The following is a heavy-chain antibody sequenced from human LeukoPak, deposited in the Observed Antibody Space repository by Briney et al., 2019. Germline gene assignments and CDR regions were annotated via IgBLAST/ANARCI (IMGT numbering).Heavy chain of an antibody. CDR2: IWYDGSNK. CDR3: AKEGGGGLRFFPHAFDH. D-gene: IGHD3-3*01. J-gene: IGHJ5*02. Sequence: GGSLRLSCAASGFSFSNFGMHWVRQAPGKGLEWVAVIWYDGSNKYYAESVKGRFTISRDSYKNTVYLQMNKLRDEDKGVYHCAKEGGGGLRFFPHAFDHWGPGTLVTVSP. CDR1: GFSFSNFG. V-gene: IGHV3-33*06.